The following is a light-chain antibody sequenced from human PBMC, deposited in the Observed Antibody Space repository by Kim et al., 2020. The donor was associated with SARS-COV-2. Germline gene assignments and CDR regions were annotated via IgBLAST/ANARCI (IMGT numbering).Light chain of an antibody. V-gene: IGLV2-14*03. CDR1: SSDVGAYDH. Sequence: QSALTQPPSASGSPEQSITISCTGSSSDVGAYDHVAWYQQYPGKAPQLMIYDVNKRPSGVSARFSGFKFGNTASLTISGLQAEDEADYYCSSYTTTSTWVFGGGTQLTVL. CDR2: DVN. CDR3: SSYTTTSTWV. J-gene: IGLJ3*02.